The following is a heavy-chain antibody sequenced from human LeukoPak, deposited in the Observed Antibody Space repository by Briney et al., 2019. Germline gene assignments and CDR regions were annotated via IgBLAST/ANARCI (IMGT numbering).Heavy chain of an antibody. V-gene: IGHV1-69*13. Sequence: ASVKVSCKASGGTFSSYAISWVRQAPGQGLEWMGGIIPTFGTANYAQKFQGRVTITADESTSTAYMELSSLRSEDTAVYYCARGLGIQLWAPLDYWGQGTLVTVSS. CDR2: IIPTFGTA. CDR1: GGTFSSYA. D-gene: IGHD5-18*01. CDR3: ARGLGIQLWAPLDY. J-gene: IGHJ4*02.